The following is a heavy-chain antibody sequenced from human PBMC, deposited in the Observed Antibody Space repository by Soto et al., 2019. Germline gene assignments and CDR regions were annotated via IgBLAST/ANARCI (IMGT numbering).Heavy chain of an antibody. Sequence: SETLSLTCTVSGGSISGYYWSWIRQPPGKGLEWTGYISDSGSTNYNPSLKSRVTISVDTSKNQFSLKLSSVTAADTAVYYCARVDSTTVTTNWFDPWGQGTLVTVSS. V-gene: IGHV4-59*12. J-gene: IGHJ5*02. CDR2: ISDSGST. CDR3: ARVDSTTVTTNWFDP. D-gene: IGHD4-17*01. CDR1: GGSISGYY.